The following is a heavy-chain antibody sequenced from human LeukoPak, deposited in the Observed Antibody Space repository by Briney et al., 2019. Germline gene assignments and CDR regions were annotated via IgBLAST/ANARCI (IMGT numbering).Heavy chain of an antibody. CDR3: ARDPVVVAAIAVARNNDNYYYYYMGV. J-gene: IGHJ6*03. Sequence: ASVKVSCKASGYTFTTYGISWVRQAPGQGLEWMGWISTYNGNTNSAQKLQGRVTMTTDTSTSTAYVELRSLRSDDTAVYYCARDPVVVAAIAVARNNDNYYYYYMGVWGKGTTVTISS. CDR1: GYTFTTYG. V-gene: IGHV1-18*01. CDR2: ISTYNGNT. D-gene: IGHD2-15*01.